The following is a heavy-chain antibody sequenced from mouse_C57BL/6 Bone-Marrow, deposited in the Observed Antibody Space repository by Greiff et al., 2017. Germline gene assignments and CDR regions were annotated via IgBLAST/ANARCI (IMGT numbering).Heavy chain of an antibody. J-gene: IGHJ4*01. V-gene: IGHV1-82*01. CDR1: GYAFSSSW. D-gene: IGHD1-1*02. CDR2: IYPGDGDT. Sequence: VQLQQSGPELVKPGASVKISCKASGYAFSSSWMNWVKQRPGKGLEWIGRIYPGDGDTNYNGKFKGKATLTADKSSSPAYMQLSSLTSEDSAVYFCAHSYYAMDYWGQGTSVTVSS. CDR3: AHSYYAMDY.